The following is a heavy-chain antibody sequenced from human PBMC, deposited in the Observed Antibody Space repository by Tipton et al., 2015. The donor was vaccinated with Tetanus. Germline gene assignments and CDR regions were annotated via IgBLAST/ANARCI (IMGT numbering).Heavy chain of an antibody. D-gene: IGHD2-15*01. V-gene: IGHV4-4*07. CDR1: GGSSHSYY. J-gene: IGHJ3*02. Sequence: TLSLTCTVSGGSSHSYYWSWIRQSAGRGLEWIGRIYSGGSTNYNPSLKSRVTMSMDTSKNQFSLKLKSVTVAYTAVYFCARVLRYSTSGGWDDAFDIWGQGTRVTVSS. CDR3: ARVLRYSTSGGWDDAFDI. CDR2: IYSGGST.